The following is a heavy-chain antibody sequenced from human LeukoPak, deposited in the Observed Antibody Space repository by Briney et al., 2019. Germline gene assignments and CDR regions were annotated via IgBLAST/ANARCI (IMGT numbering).Heavy chain of an antibody. J-gene: IGHJ4*02. V-gene: IGHV1-69*06. CDR2: ITPIFGTA. D-gene: IGHD3-3*01. Sequence: VASVKVSCKASGGTFNRYAISWVRQAPGQGLEWMGGITPIFGTANYAQKFQGRVTITADKSTSTAYMELSSLRSEDTAVYYCAIWSGYKGSYYFDYWGQGTLVTVCS. CDR3: AIWSGYKGSYYFDY. CDR1: GGTFNRYA.